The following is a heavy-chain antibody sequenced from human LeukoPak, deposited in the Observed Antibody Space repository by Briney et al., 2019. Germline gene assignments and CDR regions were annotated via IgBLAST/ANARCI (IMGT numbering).Heavy chain of an antibody. CDR2: INHSGST. CDR3: ARRPFDY. J-gene: IGHJ4*02. V-gene: IGHV4-34*01. CDR1: GGSFSGYY. D-gene: IGHD6-6*01. Sequence: SETLSLTCAVYGGSFSGYYWSWIRQPPGKGLEWIGEINHSGSTNYNPSLKSRVTISVDTSKNQFSLKLSSVTAADTAVYYCARRPFDYWGLGTLVTVSS.